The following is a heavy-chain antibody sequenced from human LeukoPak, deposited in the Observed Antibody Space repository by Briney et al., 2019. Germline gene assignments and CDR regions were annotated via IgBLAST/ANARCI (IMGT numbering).Heavy chain of an antibody. CDR2: ISGSGGST. D-gene: IGHD2-2*01. Sequence: GSLRLSCAASGFTFSSYGMSWVRQAPGKGLEWVSFISGSGGSTYYADSVKGRFTMSRDTSKNTLYLEMNSLRDDDTAAYYCAKGRGSTSIYEYWGQGTLVTVSS. CDR1: GFTFSSYG. V-gene: IGHV3-23*01. CDR3: AKGRGSTSIYEY. J-gene: IGHJ4*02.